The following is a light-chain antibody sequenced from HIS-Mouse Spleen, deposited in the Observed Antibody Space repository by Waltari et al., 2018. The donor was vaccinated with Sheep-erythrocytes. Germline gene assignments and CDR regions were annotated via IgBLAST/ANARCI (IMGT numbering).Light chain of an antibody. CDR3: QQSYSTAQFT. V-gene: IGKV1-39*01. Sequence: DIQMTQSPSSLSASVGDRVTISCRASQSISSYLNWYQQKTGKAPKLLIYAGSSLQSGVTSTFSGSGSETEFTLTISSLQPEDFATYYCQQSYSTAQFTFGPGTKVDIK. CDR1: QSISSY. CDR2: AGS. J-gene: IGKJ3*01.